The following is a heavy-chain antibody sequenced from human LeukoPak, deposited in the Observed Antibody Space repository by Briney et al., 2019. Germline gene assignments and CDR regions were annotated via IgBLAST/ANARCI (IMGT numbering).Heavy chain of an antibody. CDR3: ARGTHSSSPIPLDY. J-gene: IGHJ4*02. CDR1: GVSMSTYY. Sequence: SETLSLTCTVSGVSMSTYYWGWIRQTPGKGLEWIGYIYYSGSTNYNPSLKSRVTISVDTSKNQFSLKVNSVTAADTAVYYCARGTHSSSPIPLDYWGQGTLVTVSS. D-gene: IGHD6-6*01. CDR2: IYYSGST. V-gene: IGHV4-59*01.